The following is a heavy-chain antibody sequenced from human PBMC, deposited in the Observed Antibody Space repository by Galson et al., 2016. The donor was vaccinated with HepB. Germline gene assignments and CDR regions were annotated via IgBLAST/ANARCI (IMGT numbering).Heavy chain of an antibody. D-gene: IGHD4-11*01. CDR3: AKGTTRLGDN. CDR2: ISTSGGST. V-gene: IGHV3-23*01. J-gene: IGHJ4*02. CDR1: GFIFSNYA. Sequence: SLRLSCAASGFIFSNYAMTWVRQAPGKGLEWVAAISTSGGSTDYADSVRGRFTISRDNSKNMLYLQMNSLRAEDSALYYCAKGTTRLGDNWGQGILVTVPS.